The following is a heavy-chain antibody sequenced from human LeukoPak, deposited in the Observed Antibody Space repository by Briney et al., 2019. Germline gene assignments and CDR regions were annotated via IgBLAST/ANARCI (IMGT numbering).Heavy chain of an antibody. Sequence: PGGSLRLSCAASGFTFSSYSMNWVRQAPGKGLEWVSSISSSSSYIYYADSVKGRFTISRDNAKNSLYLQMNSLRAEDTAVYYCAIRYYDILTGYSEVDYWGQGTLVTVSS. CDR1: GFTFSSYS. D-gene: IGHD3-9*01. J-gene: IGHJ4*02. CDR3: AIRYYDILTGYSEVDY. CDR2: ISSSSSYI. V-gene: IGHV3-21*01.